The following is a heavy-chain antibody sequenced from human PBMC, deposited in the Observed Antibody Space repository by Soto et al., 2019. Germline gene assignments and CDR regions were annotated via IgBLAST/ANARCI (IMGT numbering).Heavy chain of an antibody. CDR2: IYYSGST. Sequence: PSETLSLTSTVSGGSISSYYWGWIRQPPGKGLEWIGYIYYSGSTNYNPCLKSRVTISVDTSKNQFSLKLSSVSAADTAVYYCARDMAISWFDPWVHLTLFTVSS. CDR3: ARDMAISWFDP. J-gene: IGHJ5*02. V-gene: IGHV4-59*01. CDR1: GGSISSYY. D-gene: IGHD3-10*01.